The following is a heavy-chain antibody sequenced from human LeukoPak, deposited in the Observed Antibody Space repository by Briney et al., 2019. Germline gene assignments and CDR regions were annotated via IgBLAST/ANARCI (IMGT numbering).Heavy chain of an antibody. CDR2: ITGGHYPT. Sequence: GGSLRPSCAASGFSFSSFAMTWVRQAPGKGLEWVSSITGGHYPTYNTDSVKGRFTISRDNSKNTLYLQMNSLRADDTAVYYCTKDPNGDYVGAFDPWGQGTLVTVSS. CDR3: TKDPNGDYVGAFDP. D-gene: IGHD4-17*01. V-gene: IGHV3-23*01. J-gene: IGHJ5*02. CDR1: GFSFSSFA.